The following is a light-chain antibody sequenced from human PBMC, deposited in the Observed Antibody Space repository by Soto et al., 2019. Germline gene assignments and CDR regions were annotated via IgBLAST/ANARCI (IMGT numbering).Light chain of an antibody. CDR3: SSDAGSNNQV. J-gene: IGLJ1*01. CDR1: SSDVGGYNY. V-gene: IGLV2-8*01. Sequence: QSVLTQPPSASGSPGQSVTISCTGTSSDVGGYNYVSWYQQHPGKAPKLMIYEVSKRPSGVPDRFSGSKSGNTASLTVSGLQAEYEADYYCSSDAGSNNQVFGTGTKVTVL. CDR2: EVS.